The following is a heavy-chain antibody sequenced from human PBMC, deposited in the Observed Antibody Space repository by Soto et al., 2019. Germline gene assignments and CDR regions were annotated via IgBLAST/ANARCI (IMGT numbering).Heavy chain of an antibody. V-gene: IGHV4-34*01. CDR1: GGSFSGYY. CDR2: INHSGST. CDR3: AREGKDCSGGSCYHYGMDV. Sequence: PSETLSLTCAVYGGSFSGYYWSWIRQPPGKGLEWIGEINHSGSTNYNPSLKSRVTISVDTSKNQFSLKLSSVTAADTAVYYCAREGKDCSGGSCYHYGMDVWGQGTTVTVSS. D-gene: IGHD2-15*01. J-gene: IGHJ6*02.